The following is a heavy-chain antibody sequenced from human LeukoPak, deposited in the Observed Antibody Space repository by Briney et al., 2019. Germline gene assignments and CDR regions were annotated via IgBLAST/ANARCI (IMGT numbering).Heavy chain of an antibody. CDR3: ARHLRYGSGGYFDY. CDR2: IYSGGST. CDR1: GFTVSSNS. Sequence: PGGSLRLSCAASGFTVSSNSMSWVRQAPGKGLEWVSVIYSGGSTKYADSVKGRFNIFRDNSKNTLNLQMNSLRAEDTAVYYCARHLRYGSGGYFDYWGQGTLVTVSS. V-gene: IGHV3-66*04. J-gene: IGHJ4*02. D-gene: IGHD3-10*01.